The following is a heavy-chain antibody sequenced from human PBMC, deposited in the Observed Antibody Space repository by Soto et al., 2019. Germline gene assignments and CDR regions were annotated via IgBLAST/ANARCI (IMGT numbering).Heavy chain of an antibody. V-gene: IGHV4-31*03. J-gene: IGHJ3*02. Sequence: QVQLQESDAGLVKASQTLSLTCTVSGGSVSSGAYYWTWIRQRPGTGLEWIGYIYYRGSTYYSPSLKSRLSISLDTSKNQFSLRLSSVTAADTAMYYCARARLRAVYAFDIWGQGTMVTVSS. CDR1: GGSVSSGAYY. CDR3: ARARLRAVYAFDI. CDR2: IYYRGST. D-gene: IGHD5-12*01.